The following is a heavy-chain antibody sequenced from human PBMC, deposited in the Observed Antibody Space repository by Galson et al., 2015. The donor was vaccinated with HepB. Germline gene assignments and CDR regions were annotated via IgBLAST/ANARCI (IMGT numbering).Heavy chain of an antibody. CDR1: GYTFTSYG. V-gene: IGHV1-18*04. CDR3: ARDHYYGSGSYLYYFDY. J-gene: IGHJ4*02. D-gene: IGHD3-10*01. CDR2: ISAYNGNT. Sequence: SCKASGYTFTSYGISWVRQAPGQGLEWMGWISAYNGNTNYAQKLQGRVTMTTDTSTSTAYMELRSLRSDDTAVYYCARDHYYGSGSYLYYFDYWGQGTLVTVSS.